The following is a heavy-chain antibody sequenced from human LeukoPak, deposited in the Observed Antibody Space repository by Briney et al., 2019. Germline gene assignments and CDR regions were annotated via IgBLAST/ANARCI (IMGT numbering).Heavy chain of an antibody. Sequence: GGSLRLSCAASGFTFSSYGMRWVRQAPGRGLEWVAVIYFDGINKYYVDSVKGRFTISRDNSKNSLYLQMNSLRAEDTAVYYCANGMGGTKNGYLLHWGQGTLVTVSS. J-gene: IGHJ1*01. CDR1: GFTFSSYG. CDR3: ANGMGGTKNGYLLH. D-gene: IGHD1-26*01. V-gene: IGHV3-33*06. CDR2: IYFDGINK.